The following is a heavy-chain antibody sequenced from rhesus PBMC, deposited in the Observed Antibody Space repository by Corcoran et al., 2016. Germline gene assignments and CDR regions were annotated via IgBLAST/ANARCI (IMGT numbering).Heavy chain of an antibody. V-gene: IGHV4-173*01. CDR2: ISGSGGRT. J-gene: IGHJ4*01. CDR1: GGSISSNY. D-gene: IGHD1-32*01. CDR3: ARDGGGEWAKAFDY. Sequence: QLQLQESGPGLVKPSETLSLTCAVSGGSISSNYWSWIRQPPGNGLEWIGRISGSGGRTDSTPSRKSRVTISQDTSKNRFSLKLSSVTAADTAVYYCARDGGGEWAKAFDYWGLGVLVTVSS.